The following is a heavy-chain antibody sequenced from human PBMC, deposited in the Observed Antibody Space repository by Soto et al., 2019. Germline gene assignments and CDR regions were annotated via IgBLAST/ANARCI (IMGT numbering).Heavy chain of an antibody. CDR1: GFTFSSYW. J-gene: IGHJ4*02. V-gene: IGHV3-7*01. CDR3: ARDVDHLVVVTAIRPFDY. Sequence: EVHLVESGGGLVQPGGSLRLSCAASGFTFSSYWMSWVRQAPGKGLEWVANIKQDGSEKYYVDYVKGRFTISRDNAKKSLYLQMNSLRAEDTAVYYCARDVDHLVVVTAIRPFDYWGQGTLVTVSS. CDR2: IKQDGSEK. D-gene: IGHD2-21*02.